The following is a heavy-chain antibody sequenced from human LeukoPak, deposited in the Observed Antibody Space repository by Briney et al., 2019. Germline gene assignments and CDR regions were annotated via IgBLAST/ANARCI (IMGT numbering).Heavy chain of an antibody. D-gene: IGHD1-26*01. CDR2: IKEDGSEE. V-gene: IGHV3-7*01. CDR3: VRDSRPGGAVGLHHNFDL. CDR1: GFQFGDFW. Sequence: GGSLRLSCAASGFQFGDFWMAWVRQTPVKGLEWVADIKEDGSEEHYVDSVKGRFAISRDNDRNSLFLQMNSLRGDDTAVYFCVRDSRPGGAVGLHHNFDLWGLGTRVTVSS. J-gene: IGHJ4*02.